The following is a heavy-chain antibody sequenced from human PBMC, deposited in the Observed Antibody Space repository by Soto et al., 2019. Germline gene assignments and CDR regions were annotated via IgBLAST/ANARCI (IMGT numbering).Heavy chain of an antibody. V-gene: IGHV1-3*01. CDR2: INAGNGNT. CDR1: GYTFTSYA. Sequence: ASVKVSCKASGYTFTSYAMRWVRQAPGQRLEWMGWINAGNGNTKYSQKFQGRVTITRDTSASTAYMELSSLRSEDTAVYYCARELSSGWPYFDYSGQGTLVTVSS. D-gene: IGHD6-19*01. J-gene: IGHJ4*02. CDR3: ARELSSGWPYFDY.